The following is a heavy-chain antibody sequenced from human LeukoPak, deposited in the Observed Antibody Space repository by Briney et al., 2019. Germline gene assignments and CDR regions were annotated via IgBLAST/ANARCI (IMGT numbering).Heavy chain of an antibody. D-gene: IGHD2/OR15-2a*01. J-gene: IGHJ6*03. CDR1: GYTFTSYG. Sequence: ASVTVSCKASGYTFTSYGISWVRQAPGQGLEWMGWISAYNGNTNYAQKLQGRVTMTTDTSTSTAYMELRSLRSDDTAVYYCARDGGPQYDSERHYYYYYMDVWGKGTTVTVSS. V-gene: IGHV1-18*01. CDR3: ARDGGPQYDSERHYYYYYMDV. CDR2: ISAYNGNT.